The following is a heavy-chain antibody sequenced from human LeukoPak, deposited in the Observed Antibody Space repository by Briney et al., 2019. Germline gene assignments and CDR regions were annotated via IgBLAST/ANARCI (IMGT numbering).Heavy chain of an antibody. J-gene: IGHJ4*02. V-gene: IGHV4-39*01. D-gene: IGHD3-9*01. Sequence: SETLSLTCTVSGGSISSSSYNWGWIRQPPGKGLEWIGSIYYSGSTYYNPSLKSRVTISVDTSKNQFSLKLSSVTAADTAVYYCARLVLRYFDFDYWGQGALVTVSS. CDR3: ARLVLRYFDFDY. CDR2: IYYSGST. CDR1: GGSISSSSYN.